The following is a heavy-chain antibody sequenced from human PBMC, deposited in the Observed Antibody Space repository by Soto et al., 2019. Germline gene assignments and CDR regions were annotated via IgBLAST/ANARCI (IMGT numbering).Heavy chain of an antibody. D-gene: IGHD6-19*01. V-gene: IGHV2-5*02. CDR3: AHRLYSSAWPWDSGVFDY. Sequence: QITLKESGPTLVKPTQTLTLTCTFSGFSLSTGGVGVGWIRQPPGKALEWLALLYWADDKRYRPSLKSRLTITKDTSKTQVVLTMTNMDPVDTATYYCAHRLYSSAWPWDSGVFDYWGQGTLVTVSS. J-gene: IGHJ4*02. CDR1: GFSLSTGGVG. CDR2: LYWADDK.